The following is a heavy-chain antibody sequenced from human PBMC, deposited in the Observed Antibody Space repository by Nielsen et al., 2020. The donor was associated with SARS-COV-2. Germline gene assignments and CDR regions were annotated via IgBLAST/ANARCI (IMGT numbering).Heavy chain of an antibody. D-gene: IGHD4-17*01. V-gene: IGHV3-23*01. Sequence: GGSLRLSCAASGFTFSSYAMSWVRQAPGKGLEWVSAISGSGGSTYYADSVKGRFTISRDNAKNSLYLQMNSLRAEDTAVYYCARDPDYGDYVRDYWGQGTLVTVSS. J-gene: IGHJ4*02. CDR2: ISGSGGST. CDR1: GFTFSSYA. CDR3: ARDPDYGDYVRDY.